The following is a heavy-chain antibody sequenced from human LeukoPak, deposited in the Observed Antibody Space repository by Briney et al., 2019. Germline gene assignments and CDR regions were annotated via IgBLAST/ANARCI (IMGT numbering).Heavy chain of an antibody. D-gene: IGHD1-26*01. CDR2: ISAYNGNT. V-gene: IGHV1-18*01. CDR3: ARAPGRVGSTTFDY. Sequence: ASVKVSCKASGYTFTSYGISWVRQAPGQGLAWMGWISAYNGNTNYAEKFKGRVTITADKSTSTAYMELSSLRSEDTAVYYCARAPGRVGSTTFDYWGQGTLVTVSS. CDR1: GYTFTSYG. J-gene: IGHJ4*02.